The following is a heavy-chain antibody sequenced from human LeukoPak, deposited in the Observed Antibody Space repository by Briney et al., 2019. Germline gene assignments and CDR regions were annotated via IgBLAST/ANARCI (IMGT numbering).Heavy chain of an antibody. CDR2: INTYSGNT. Sequence: GASVKVSCKASGYTFTSYGISWVRQAPGQGLEWMGWINTYSGNTKYAQKLQGRVTMTTDTSTNTAYMELRSLRSDDTAVYYCARDMYRSGRVPFDYWGQGTLVTVSS. V-gene: IGHV1-18*01. J-gene: IGHJ4*02. CDR3: ARDMYRSGRVPFDY. D-gene: IGHD6-19*01. CDR1: GYTFTSYG.